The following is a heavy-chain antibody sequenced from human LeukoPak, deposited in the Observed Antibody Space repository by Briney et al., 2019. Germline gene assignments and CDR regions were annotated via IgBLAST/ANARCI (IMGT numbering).Heavy chain of an antibody. V-gene: IGHV3-48*03. CDR3: AQIYTYGSSQFDY. J-gene: IGHJ4*02. D-gene: IGHD5-18*01. Sequence: GGSLRLSCAASGFTFSNYEMNWVRQAPGKGLEWVSYISSSGSTIYYADSVKGRFTISRDNAKNSLYLQMNSLRAEDTAVHYCAQIYTYGSSQFDYWGQGTLVTVSS. CDR1: GFTFSNYE. CDR2: ISSSGSTI.